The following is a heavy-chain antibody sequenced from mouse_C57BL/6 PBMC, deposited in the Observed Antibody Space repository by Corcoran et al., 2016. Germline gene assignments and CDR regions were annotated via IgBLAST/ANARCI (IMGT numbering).Heavy chain of an antibody. CDR2: INTYSGVP. V-gene: IGHV9-3*01. Sequence: QIQLVQSGPELKKPGETVKISCKASGYTFTTYGMSWVKQAPGKGLKWMGWINTYSGVPTYADDFKGRFAFSLETSASTAYLQINNLKNEDTATYFCAREEVLLLRYMDYWGQGTSVTVSS. D-gene: IGHD1-1*01. CDR1: GYTFTTYG. J-gene: IGHJ4*01. CDR3: AREEVLLLRYMDY.